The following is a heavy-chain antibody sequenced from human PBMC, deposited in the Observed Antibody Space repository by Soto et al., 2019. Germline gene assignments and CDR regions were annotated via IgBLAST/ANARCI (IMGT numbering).Heavy chain of an antibody. CDR3: ARDIVVVPAAPDYYYGMDV. D-gene: IGHD2-2*01. CDR2: ISAYNGNT. Sequence: QVQLVQSGAEVKKPGASVKVSCKASGYTFTSYGISWVRQAPGQGLEWMGWISAYNGNTNYAQKLQGRVTMTTDTXXSXAXXELRSLRSDDTAVYYCARDIVVVPAAPDYYYGMDVCGQGTTVTVSS. CDR1: GYTFTSYG. V-gene: IGHV1-18*01. J-gene: IGHJ6*02.